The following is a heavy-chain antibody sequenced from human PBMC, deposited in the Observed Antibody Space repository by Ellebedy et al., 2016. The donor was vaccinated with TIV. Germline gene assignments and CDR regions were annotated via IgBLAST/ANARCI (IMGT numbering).Heavy chain of an antibody. CDR3: ARLIDSGYDPIDY. Sequence: GESLKISXKGSGYSFTSYWIGWVRQMPGKGLEWMGRIDPSDSYTNYSPSFQGHVTISADKSISTAYLQWSSLKASDTAMYYCARLIDSGYDPIDYWGQGTLVTVSS. J-gene: IGHJ4*02. D-gene: IGHD5-12*01. CDR2: IDPSDSYT. CDR1: GYSFTSYW. V-gene: IGHV5-10-1*01.